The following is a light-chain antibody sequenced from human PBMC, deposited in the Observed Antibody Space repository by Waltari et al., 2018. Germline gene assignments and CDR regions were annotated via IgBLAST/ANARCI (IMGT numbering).Light chain of an antibody. CDR1: QSVSSSY. CDR3: QQYGSSPFT. Sequence: LTQSPGTLSLSPGERATLSCRASQSVSSSYLAWYQQKPGQAPRLLIYGASSRATGIPDRFSGSGSGTDFTLTISRLEPEDFAVYYCQQYGSSPFTFGGGTKVEIK. V-gene: IGKV3-20*01. J-gene: IGKJ4*01. CDR2: GAS.